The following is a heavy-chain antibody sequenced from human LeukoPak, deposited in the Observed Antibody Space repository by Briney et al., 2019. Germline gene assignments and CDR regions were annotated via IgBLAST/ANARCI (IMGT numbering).Heavy chain of an antibody. CDR2: INHSGST. J-gene: IGHJ3*02. CDR3: ASLWPYQLSAFDI. Sequence: SETLSLTCAVYGGSFSGYYWSWIRQPPGKGLEWIGEINHSGSTNYNPSLKSRVIISVDTSKNQFSLKLSSVTAADTAVYYCASLWPYQLSAFDIWGQGTMVTVSS. V-gene: IGHV4-34*01. D-gene: IGHD2-2*01. CDR1: GGSFSGYY.